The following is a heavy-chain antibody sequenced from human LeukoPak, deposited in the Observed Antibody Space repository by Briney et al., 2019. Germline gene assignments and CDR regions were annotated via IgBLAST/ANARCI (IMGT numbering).Heavy chain of an antibody. J-gene: IGHJ4*02. Sequence: ASVKVSCKASGYTFTSYYMHWVRQAPGQGLKWMGIINPSDGSTSYPQKFQGRVTMTRDTSTTTVYMELSGLRSEDTAVYYCARPLNYYDSSGYYNYWGQGTLVTVSS. CDR3: ARPLNYYDSSGYYNY. D-gene: IGHD3-22*01. V-gene: IGHV1-46*01. CDR1: GYTFTSYY. CDR2: INPSDGST.